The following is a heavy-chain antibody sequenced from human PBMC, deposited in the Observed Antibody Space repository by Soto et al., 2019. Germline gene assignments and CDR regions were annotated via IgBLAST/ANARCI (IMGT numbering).Heavy chain of an antibody. D-gene: IGHD4-17*01. V-gene: IGHV4-34*01. CDR3: ARRGPGYGDYDYYYYMDV. Sequence: SETLSLTCAVYGGSFSGYYWSWIRQPPGKGLEWIGEINHSGSTNYNPSLKSRVTISVDTSKNQFSLKLSSVTAADTAVYYCARRGPGYGDYDYYYYMDVWGKGTTVTV. CDR2: INHSGST. CDR1: GGSFSGYY. J-gene: IGHJ6*03.